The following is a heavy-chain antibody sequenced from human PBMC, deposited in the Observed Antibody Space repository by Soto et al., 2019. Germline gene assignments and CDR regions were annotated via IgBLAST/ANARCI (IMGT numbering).Heavy chain of an antibody. D-gene: IGHD6-13*01. CDR3: AKSISGYSSRLPKWFAP. Sequence: EVQLVESGGGLVQPGGSLRLSCAASGFTFSTDAMRWVRQAPGKGLEWVSSISGSGGSTYYADSVKGRFTISRDNSKNTLYLQMNSIRAEDKAVYYCAKSISGYSSRLPKWFAPWGQGTLVTVSS. CDR1: GFTFSTDA. CDR2: ISGSGGST. V-gene: IGHV3-23*04. J-gene: IGHJ5*02.